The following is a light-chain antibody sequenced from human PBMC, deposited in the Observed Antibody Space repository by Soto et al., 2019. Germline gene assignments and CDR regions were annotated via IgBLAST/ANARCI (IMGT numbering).Light chain of an antibody. V-gene: IGLV1-47*01. J-gene: IGLJ2*01. Sequence: QYVLTQPPSASGTPGQRVTISCSGSSSNIGSNYVYWYQQVPGTAPRLLMYRASQRPSGVPDRFSGSKSGTSASLAISGLRSEDEADYYCAAWDDTLNGLVFGGWTKLTVL. CDR1: SSNIGSNY. CDR2: RAS. CDR3: AAWDDTLNGLV.